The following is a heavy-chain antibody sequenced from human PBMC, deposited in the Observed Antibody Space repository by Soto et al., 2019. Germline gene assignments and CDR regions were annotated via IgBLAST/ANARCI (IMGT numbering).Heavy chain of an antibody. CDR1: GYTFTSYA. Sequence: QVQLVQSGAEEKKPGASVKVSCKASGYTFTSYAMHWVRQAPGQRLEWMGWINAGNGNTKYAQKFQGRVTITRDTSASTAYMELSSLRSEDTAVYYCARGITLPTPLDYWGQGTLVTVSS. CDR3: ARGITLPTPLDY. V-gene: IGHV1-3*05. J-gene: IGHJ4*02. CDR2: INAGNGNT. D-gene: IGHD1-20*01.